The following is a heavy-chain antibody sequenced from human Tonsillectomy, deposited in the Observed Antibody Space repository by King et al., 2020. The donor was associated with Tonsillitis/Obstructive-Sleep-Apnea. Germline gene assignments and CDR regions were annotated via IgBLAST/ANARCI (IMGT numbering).Heavy chain of an antibody. CDR2: ISRSGSTI. CDR3: ARRGSNSGNYHYYYMDV. V-gene: IGHV3-48*03. CDR1: GFTFSSYE. Sequence: VQLVESGGNLVQPGGSLRLSCAASGFTFSSYEMNWVRQAPGKGLEWVSYISRSGSTIYYTDSVKGRFTISRDNAKNSLYLQMNSLRAEDTAVFYCARRGSNSGNYHYYYMDVWGKGTTVTVSS. J-gene: IGHJ6*03. D-gene: IGHD1-14*01.